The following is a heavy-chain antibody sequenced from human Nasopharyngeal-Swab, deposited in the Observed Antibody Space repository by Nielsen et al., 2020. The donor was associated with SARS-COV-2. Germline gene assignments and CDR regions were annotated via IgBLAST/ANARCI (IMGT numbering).Heavy chain of an antibody. Sequence: GESLKISCAASGFIFRTSAMHWLRQAPGKGLEWVAMTYYAGSITYYTDSVKGRFTISRDNSKKTLSLQMNSLRIEDTAVYYCARDSENDGWFPYSWGQGTLVTVSS. CDR2: TYYAGSIT. CDR3: ARDSENDGWFPYS. J-gene: IGHJ4*02. CDR1: GFIFRTSA. D-gene: IGHD6-19*01. V-gene: IGHV3-30-3*01.